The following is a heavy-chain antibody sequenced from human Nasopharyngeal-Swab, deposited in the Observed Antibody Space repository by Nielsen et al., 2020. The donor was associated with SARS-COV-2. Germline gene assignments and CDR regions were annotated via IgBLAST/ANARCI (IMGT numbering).Heavy chain of an antibody. J-gene: IGHJ5*02. D-gene: IGHD4-17*01. CDR3: AREATVTASDRFDP. V-gene: IGHV1-18*01. CDR2: ISAYNGNT. Sequence: ASVKVSCKASGYTFTNYAMNWVRQAPGQGLEWMGWISAYNGNTNYAQKLQGRVTMTTDTSTSTAYMELRSLRSDDTAVYYCAREATVTASDRFDPWGQGTRVTVSS. CDR1: GYTFTNYA.